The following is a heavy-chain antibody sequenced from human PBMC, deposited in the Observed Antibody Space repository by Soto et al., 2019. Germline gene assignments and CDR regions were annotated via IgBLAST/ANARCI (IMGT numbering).Heavy chain of an antibody. CDR1: GGSVSSGSYY. Sequence: SETLSLTCTVSGGSVSSGSYYWSWIRQPPGKGLEWIGYIYYSGSTNYNPSLKSRVTISVDTSKNQFSLKLSSVTAADTAVYYCARGLGWFGTDYWGQGTLVTVSS. CDR3: ARGLGWFGTDY. V-gene: IGHV4-61*01. J-gene: IGHJ4*02. CDR2: IYYSGST. D-gene: IGHD3-10*01.